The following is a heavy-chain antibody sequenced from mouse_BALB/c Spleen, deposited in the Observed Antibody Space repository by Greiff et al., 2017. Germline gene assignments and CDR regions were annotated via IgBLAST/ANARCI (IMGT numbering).Heavy chain of an antibody. J-gene: IGHJ3*01. D-gene: IGHD1-2*01. CDR1: GFAFSSYD. CDR2: ISSGGGST. Sequence: DVKLVESGGGLVKPGGSLKLSCAASGFAFSSYDMSWVRLTPEKRLEWVAYISSGGGSTYYSDTVKGRFTISRDNAKNTLYLQMSSLKSEDTAMYYCARQITTAPAYWGQGTLVTVSA. V-gene: IGHV5-12-1*01. CDR3: ARQITTAPAY.